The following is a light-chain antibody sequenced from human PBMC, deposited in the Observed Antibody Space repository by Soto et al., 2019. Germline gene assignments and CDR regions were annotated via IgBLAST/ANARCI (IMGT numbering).Light chain of an antibody. V-gene: IGKV1-9*01. J-gene: IGKJ1*01. CDR1: QGITNY. Sequence: IQLTQSPSFLSASVGDRVTITCRASQGITNYLAWYQQKPGKAPKLLIYAASTLQSGVPTRFSGSGSGTEFTLTISSLHPDDFATYYCQQYNILSTFGQGTKVDI. CDR2: AAS. CDR3: QQYNILST.